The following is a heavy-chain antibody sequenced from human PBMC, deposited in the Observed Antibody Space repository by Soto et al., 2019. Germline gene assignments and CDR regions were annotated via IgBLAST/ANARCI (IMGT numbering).Heavy chain of an antibody. D-gene: IGHD3-3*01. CDR3: AREPPEYDIWSRYYSPGFDY. CDR2: INAGNGNT. V-gene: IGHV1-3*01. CDR1: GYTFTSYA. Sequence: GASVKVSCKASGYTFTSYAMHWVRQAPGQRLEWMGWINAGNGNTKYSQKFQGRVTITRDTSASTAYMELSSLRSEDTAVYYCAREPPEYDIWSRYYSPGFDYWGQGTLVTVSS. J-gene: IGHJ4*02.